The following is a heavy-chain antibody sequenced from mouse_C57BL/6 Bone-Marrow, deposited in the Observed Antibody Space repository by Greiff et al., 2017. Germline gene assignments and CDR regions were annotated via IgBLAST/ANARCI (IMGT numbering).Heavy chain of an antibody. CDR3: ARGGLRGYFDV. J-gene: IGHJ1*03. Sequence: LEESGAELVKPGASVKLSCKASGYTFTSYWMHWVKQRPGQGLEWIGMIHPNSGSTNYNEKFKSKATLTVDKSSSTAYMQLSSLTSEDSAVYYCARGGLRGYFDVWGTGTTVTVAS. CDR2: IHPNSGST. D-gene: IGHD2-4*01. CDR1: GYTFTSYW. V-gene: IGHV1-64*01.